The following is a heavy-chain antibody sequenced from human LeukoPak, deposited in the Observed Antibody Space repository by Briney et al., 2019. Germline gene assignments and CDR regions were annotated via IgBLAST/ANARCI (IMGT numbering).Heavy chain of an antibody. V-gene: IGHV3-15*01. CDR3: TARITMVRGVILRWFDP. CDR2: IKSKTDGGTT. Sequence: PGGSLRLSCAASGFTFSNAWMSWVRQAPGKGLEWVGRIKSKTDGGTTDYAAPVKGRFTISRDDSKNTLYLQMNSLKTEDTAVYYCTARITMVRGVILRWFDPWGRGTLVTVSS. CDR1: GFTFSNAW. J-gene: IGHJ5*02. D-gene: IGHD3-10*01.